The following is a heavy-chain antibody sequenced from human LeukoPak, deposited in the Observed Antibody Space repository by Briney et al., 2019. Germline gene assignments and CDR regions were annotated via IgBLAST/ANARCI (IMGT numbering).Heavy chain of an antibody. CDR2: IYYSGST. D-gene: IGHD4-17*01. J-gene: IGHJ5*02. CDR3: ARVSGDYANWFDP. CDR1: GGSISSYY. V-gene: IGHV4-59*01. Sequence: SETLSLTCTVSGGSISSYYWSWIRQPPGKGLEWIGYIYYSGSTNYNPSLKSRVTISVDTSKNQFSLKLSSVTAADTAVYYCARVSGDYANWFDPWGQGTLVTVSS.